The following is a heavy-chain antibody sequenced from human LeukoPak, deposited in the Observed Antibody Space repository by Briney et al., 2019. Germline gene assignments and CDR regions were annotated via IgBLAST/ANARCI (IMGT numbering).Heavy chain of an antibody. D-gene: IGHD2-2*01. J-gene: IGHJ6*03. CDR2: INPNSGGT. CDR3: ARPRRDCSSTSCSFYYMDV. Sequence: ASVEVSCKASGYTFTGYYMHWVRQAPGQGLEGMGWINPNSGGTNYAQKFQGRVTMTRDTSISTAYMELSRLRSDDTAVYYCARPRRDCSSTSCSFYYMDVWGKGTTVTVSS. V-gene: IGHV1-2*02. CDR1: GYTFTGYY.